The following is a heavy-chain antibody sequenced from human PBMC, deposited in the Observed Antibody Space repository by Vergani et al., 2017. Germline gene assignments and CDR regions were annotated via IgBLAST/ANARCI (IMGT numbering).Heavy chain of an antibody. CDR2: INHSGST. D-gene: IGHD2-21*01. CDR1: GGSFSGYY. Sequence: QVQLQQWGAGLLKPSETLSLICAVYGGSFSGYYWSWIRQPPGKGREWIGEINHSGSTNYNPSLKSRVTISVDTSKNQFSLKLSSVTAADTAVYYCASSKGIVVVGGRWFDPWGQGTLVTVSS. CDR3: ASSKGIVVVGGRWFDP. J-gene: IGHJ5*02. V-gene: IGHV4-34*01.